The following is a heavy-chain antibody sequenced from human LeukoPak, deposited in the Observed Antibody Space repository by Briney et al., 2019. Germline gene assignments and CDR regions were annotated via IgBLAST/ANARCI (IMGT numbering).Heavy chain of an antibody. CDR1: GYTFTGCY. V-gene: IGHV1-2*06. J-gene: IGHJ4*02. D-gene: IGHD6-13*01. CDR3: AAIAAAGDNFDY. CDR2: INPNSGGT. Sequence: ASVKVSCKASGYTFTGCYMHWVRQAPGQGLEWMGRINPNSGGTNYAQKFQGRVTMTRDTSISTAYMELSRLRSDDTAVYYCAAIAAAGDNFDYWGQGTLVTVSS.